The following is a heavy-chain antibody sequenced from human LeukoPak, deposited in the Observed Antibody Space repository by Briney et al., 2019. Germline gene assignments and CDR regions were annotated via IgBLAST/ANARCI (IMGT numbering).Heavy chain of an antibody. CDR1: GGSISSSSYY. CDR3: ARHSSGSYSSPYYYYMDV. CDR2: IYYSGST. V-gene: IGHV4-39*01. Sequence: PSETLSLTCTVSGGSISSSSYYWGWIRQPPGKGLEWIGSIYYSGSTYYNPSLKSRVTISVDTSKNQFSLKLSSVTAADTAVYYCARHSSGSYSSPYYYYMDVWGKGTTVTISS. D-gene: IGHD1-26*01. J-gene: IGHJ6*03.